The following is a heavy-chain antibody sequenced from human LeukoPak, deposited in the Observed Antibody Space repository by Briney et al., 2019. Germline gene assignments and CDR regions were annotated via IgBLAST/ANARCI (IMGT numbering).Heavy chain of an antibody. CDR2: ISSSSSYI. V-gene: IGHV3-21*01. Sequence: GGSLRLSCAASGFTFSSYSMNWVRQAPGEGLEWVSSISSSSSYIYYADSVKGRFTISRDNAKNSLYLQMNSLRAEDTAVYYCARDGPYSYYFDYWGQGTLVTVSS. CDR1: GFTFSSYS. J-gene: IGHJ4*02. CDR3: ARDGPYSYYFDY. D-gene: IGHD2-21*01.